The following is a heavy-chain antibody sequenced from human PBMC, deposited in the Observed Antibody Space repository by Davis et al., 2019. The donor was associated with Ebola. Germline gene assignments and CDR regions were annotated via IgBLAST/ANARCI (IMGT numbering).Heavy chain of an antibody. Sequence: GESLKISCAASGFTFSDYYMSWIRQAPGKGLEYVSYISSGSSYTHYADSVKGRFTISRDNAKNSLYLQMTSLRAEDTAVYYCARDPTRTLQFLDYWGQGTLVAVSS. J-gene: IGHJ4*01. CDR2: ISSGSSYT. CDR1: GFTFSDYY. V-gene: IGHV3-11*06. CDR3: ARDPTRTLQFLDY. D-gene: IGHD5-24*01.